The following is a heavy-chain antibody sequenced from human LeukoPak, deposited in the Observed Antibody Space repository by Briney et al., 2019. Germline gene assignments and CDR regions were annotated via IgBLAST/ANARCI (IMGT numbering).Heavy chain of an antibody. D-gene: IGHD3-22*01. CDR1: GGSISSYY. V-gene: IGHV4-59*01. CDR3: ARDSRGYFKGFDY. J-gene: IGHJ4*02. Sequence: SETLSLTCTVSGGSISSYYWSWIRQPPGKGLEWIGYIYYSGSTNYNPSLKSRVTISVDTSKNQSSLKLSSVTAADTAVYYCARDSRGYFKGFDYWGQGTLVTVSS. CDR2: IYYSGST.